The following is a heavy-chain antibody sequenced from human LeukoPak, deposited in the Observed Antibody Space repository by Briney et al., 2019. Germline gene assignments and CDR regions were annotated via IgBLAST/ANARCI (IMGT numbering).Heavy chain of an antibody. J-gene: IGHJ4*02. V-gene: IGHV4-61*01. CDR1: GGSVSSGSYH. CDR3: ARVFKDPGYGDYVFDY. D-gene: IGHD4-17*01. CDR2: IYYSGST. Sequence: SETLSLTCTVSGGSVSSGSYHWSWIRQPPGKGLEWIGYIYYSGSTDYNPSLKSRVTISVDTSKNQFSLKLSSVTAADTAVYYCARVFKDPGYGDYVFDYWGQGTLVTVSS.